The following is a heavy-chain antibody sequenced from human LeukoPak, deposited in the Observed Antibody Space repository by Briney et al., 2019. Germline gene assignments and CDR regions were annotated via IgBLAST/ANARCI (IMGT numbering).Heavy chain of an antibody. D-gene: IGHD2-15*01. J-gene: IGHJ6*03. CDR2: ISSSSSYI. Sequence: GGSLRLSCAASGFTFSSYSMNWVRQAPGKGLEWVSSISSSSSYIYYADSVKGRFTISRDNAKNSLYLQMNSLRAEDTAVYYCSTDNAPENCSGGSCYWFWGYYYYYYMDVWGKGTTVTVSS. CDR3: STDNAPENCSGGSCYWFWGYYYYYYMDV. CDR1: GFTFSSYS. V-gene: IGHV3-21*01.